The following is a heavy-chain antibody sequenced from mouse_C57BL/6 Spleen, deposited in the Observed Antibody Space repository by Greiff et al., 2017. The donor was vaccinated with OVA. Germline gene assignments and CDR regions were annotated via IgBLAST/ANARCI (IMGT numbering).Heavy chain of an antibody. D-gene: IGHD2-14*01. Sequence: VQLVESGPGLVAPSQCLSITCTVSGFSLTSYAISWVRQPPGKGLEWLGVIWTGGGTNYYSAPKSSLSTSKDNTKSHIFLEMNSLQTDDTARYYCASKGTYYAMDYWGQGTSVTVSS. CDR1: GFSLTSYA. J-gene: IGHJ4*01. V-gene: IGHV2-9-1*01. CDR3: ASKGTYYAMDY. CDR2: IWTGGGT.